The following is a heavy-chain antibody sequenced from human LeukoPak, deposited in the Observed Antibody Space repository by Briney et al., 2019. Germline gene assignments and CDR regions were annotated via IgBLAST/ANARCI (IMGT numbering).Heavy chain of an antibody. Sequence: SETLSLTCTVSGGSISSSSYYWGWIRQPPGKGLEWLGSIYYSGSTYYNPSLKSRVTISVDTSKNQFSLKLSSVTAADTAVYYCARDYYDSSGPFDYWGQGTLVTVSS. CDR1: GGSISSSSYY. V-gene: IGHV4-39*07. J-gene: IGHJ4*02. CDR3: ARDYYDSSGPFDY. D-gene: IGHD3-22*01. CDR2: IYYSGST.